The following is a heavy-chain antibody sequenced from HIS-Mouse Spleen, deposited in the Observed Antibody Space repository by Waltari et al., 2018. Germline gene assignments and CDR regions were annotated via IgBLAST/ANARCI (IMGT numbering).Heavy chain of an antibody. CDR2: IDWDDDK. CDR3: ARIAVGYSSGWYAFDY. D-gene: IGHD6-19*01. V-gene: IGHV2-70*15. J-gene: IGHJ4*02. Sequence: QVTLRESGPALVKPTQTLPLTCTFSGFSLSTSGMCVSWIRQPPGKALEWLARIDWDDDKYYSTSLKTRLTISKDTSKNQVVLTMTNMDPVDTATYYCARIAVGYSSGWYAFDYWGQGTLVTVSS. CDR1: GFSLSTSGMC.